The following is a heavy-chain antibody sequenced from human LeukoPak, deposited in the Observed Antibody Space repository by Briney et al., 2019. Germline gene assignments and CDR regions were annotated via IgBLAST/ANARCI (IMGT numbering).Heavy chain of an antibody. CDR1: GGSVSSGSYY. Sequence: SETLSLTCTVSGGSVSSGSYYWSWIRQPPGKGLEWIGYIFYSGNTNYNPSLKSRVTISVDTSKNQFSLKLTSVTAADTAAYYCARFPYCGGDCYFFNDYWGQETLVTVSS. CDR3: ARFPYCGGDCYFFNDY. J-gene: IGHJ4*02. D-gene: IGHD2-21*02. CDR2: IFYSGNT. V-gene: IGHV4-61*01.